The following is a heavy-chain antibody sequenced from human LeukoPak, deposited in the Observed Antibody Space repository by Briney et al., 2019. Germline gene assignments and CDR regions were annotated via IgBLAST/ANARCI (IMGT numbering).Heavy chain of an antibody. CDR1: GFTVSSNY. D-gene: IGHD2-15*01. Sequence: GGSLRLSCAASGFTVSSNYMSWVRQAPGKGLEWVSVIYSGGSTYYADSVKGRFTISRDNSKNTLYLQMNSLRAEDTAVYYCARDLCSGGSCSFYYYGMDVWGQGTTVTVSS. J-gene: IGHJ6*02. CDR2: IYSGGST. CDR3: ARDLCSGGSCSFYYYGMDV. V-gene: IGHV3-66*01.